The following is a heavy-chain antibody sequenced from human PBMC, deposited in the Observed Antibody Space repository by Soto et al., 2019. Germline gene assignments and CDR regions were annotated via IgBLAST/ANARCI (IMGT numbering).Heavy chain of an antibody. CDR1: GFTFSSVA. D-gene: IGHD2-8*02. J-gene: IGHJ4*02. CDR3: AKLYWHPRYFDY. Sequence: EVQLLESGGGLLQPGGSLRLSCAASGFTFSSVAMAWVRQAPGKGLEWVLSITDSGGSTGYADSVKGRFIISRDNSRNTLYLQMNSMRADDTAVYYCAKLYWHPRYFDYWGQGTRVTISS. V-gene: IGHV3-23*01. CDR2: ITDSGGST.